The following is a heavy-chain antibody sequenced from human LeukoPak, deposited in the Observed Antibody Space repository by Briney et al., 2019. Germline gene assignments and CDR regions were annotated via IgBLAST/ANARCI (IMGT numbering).Heavy chain of an antibody. D-gene: IGHD3-16*01. CDR3: ARGGDHPTYLFQYMDV. CDR1: GFTFSDYY. V-gene: IGHV3-11*06. J-gene: IGHJ6*03. CDR2: ISSSSSYI. Sequence: PGGSLRLSCAASGFTFSDYYMSWIRQAPGKGLEWVSSISSSSSYIYYADSVKGRFTISRDNAKNSLSLQMNSLRSEDTAVYYCARGGDHPTYLFQYMDVWGKGTTVTVSS.